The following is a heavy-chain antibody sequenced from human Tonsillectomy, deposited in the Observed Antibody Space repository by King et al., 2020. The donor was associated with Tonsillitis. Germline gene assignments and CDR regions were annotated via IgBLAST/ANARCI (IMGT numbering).Heavy chain of an antibody. D-gene: IGHD3-3*01. CDR2: ISWNSGYI. CDR1: GFTFDDYA. Sequence: QLVQSGGGLVQPGRSLRLSCAASGFTFDDYAMHWVRQAPGKGLEWVSGISWNSGYIGFSDSVKGRFTISRDNAKNALHLQMYTLRPEDTAFDYCAKTPADFWSGFDYWGQGTLVTVSS. J-gene: IGHJ4*02. CDR3: AKTPADFWSGFDY. V-gene: IGHV3-9*01.